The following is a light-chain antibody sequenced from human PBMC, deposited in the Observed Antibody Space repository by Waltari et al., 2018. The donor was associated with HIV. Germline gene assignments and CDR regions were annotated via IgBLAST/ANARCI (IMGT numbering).Light chain of an antibody. V-gene: IGLV2-8*01. CDR2: EVT. Sequence: QSALTQPPSASGSPGQSVTIPCPGTTSDIGGYNYVSWYQQHQGQDPRLSIYEVTKRPSGVPDRFSGSKSGNTASLTVSGLQAEDEAEYYCNSYAGSSKSYVFGTGTKVTVL. CDR1: TSDIGGYNY. CDR3: NSYAGSSKSYV. J-gene: IGLJ1*01.